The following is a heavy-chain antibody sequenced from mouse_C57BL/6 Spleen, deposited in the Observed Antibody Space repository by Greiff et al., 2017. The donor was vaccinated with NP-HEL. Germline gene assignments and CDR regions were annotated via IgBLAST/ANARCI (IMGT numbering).Heavy chain of an antibody. CDR2: INPGSGGT. J-gene: IGHJ2*01. V-gene: IGHV1-54*01. D-gene: IGHD1-1*01. CDR1: GYAFTNYL. Sequence: VQLQQSGAELVRPGTSVKVSCKASGYAFTNYLIEWVKQRPGQGLEWIGVINPGSGGTNYNEKFKGKATLTADKSSSTAYMQLSSLTSEDSAVYFCARSYYYGSSEDYFDYWGQGTTLTVSS. CDR3: ARSYYYGSSEDYFDY.